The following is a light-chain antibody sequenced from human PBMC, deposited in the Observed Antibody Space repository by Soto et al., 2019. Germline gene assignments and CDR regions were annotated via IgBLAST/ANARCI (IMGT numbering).Light chain of an antibody. J-gene: IGLJ2*01. V-gene: IGLV1-40*01. CDR3: QSYDSSLYVV. CDR2: GNS. Sequence: QPVLTQPPSVSGAPGQRVTISCTGSSSNIGAGYDVHWYQQLPGTAPKLLIYGNSNRPSGVPDRFSGSKSGTSASLAITGLQAEDEADYYCQSYDSSLYVVFGGGTKLTVL. CDR1: SSNIGAGYD.